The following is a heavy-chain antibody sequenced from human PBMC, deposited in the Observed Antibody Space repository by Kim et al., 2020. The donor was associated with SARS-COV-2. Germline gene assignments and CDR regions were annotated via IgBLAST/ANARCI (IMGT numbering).Heavy chain of an antibody. V-gene: IGHV7-4-1*02. CDR2: INSNTGNP. Sequence: ASVKVSCKASGYTFTSYAMNWVRQAPGQGLEWMGWINSNTGNPTYAQGFTGRFVFSLDTSVSTAYLQISSLKAEDTAVYYCASHGAPGYSSGREGDAFDIWGQGTMVTVSS. D-gene: IGHD6-19*01. CDR1: GYTFTSYA. CDR3: ASHGAPGYSSGREGDAFDI. J-gene: IGHJ3*02.